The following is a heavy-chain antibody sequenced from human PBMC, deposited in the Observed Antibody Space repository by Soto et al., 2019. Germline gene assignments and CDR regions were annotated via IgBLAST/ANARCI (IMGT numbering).Heavy chain of an antibody. V-gene: IGHV4-34*01. D-gene: IGHD3-22*01. CDR2: SNHVGNT. CDR1: GGSFSGYY. J-gene: IGHJ4*02. CDR3: ARVLIAGLPTD. Sequence: QVQLQQWGAGLLKPSETLSLTCAVYGGSFSGYYWSWIRQPPGKGLEWIGESNHVGNTNYNPSLKSRGTRPVHPPKHQFSLRLSSVTAADTAVYYCARVLIAGLPTDWGQGTLVLVSS.